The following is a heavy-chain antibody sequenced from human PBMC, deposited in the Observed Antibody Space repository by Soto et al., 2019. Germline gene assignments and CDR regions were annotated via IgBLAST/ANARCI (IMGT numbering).Heavy chain of an antibody. CDR2: IYPGDSDT. V-gene: IGHV5-51*01. D-gene: IGHD2-21*02. CDR1: GYSITSYW. J-gene: IGHJ6*02. Sequence: GESMKISCKGSGYSITSYWIGWVSQMPGKGLEWMGIIYPGDSDTRYSPSFQGQVTISADKSISTAYLQWSSLKASDTAMYYCARVPGLAYCGGDCYFGRGYYYGMDVWGQGTTVTVSS. CDR3: ARVPGLAYCGGDCYFGRGYYYGMDV.